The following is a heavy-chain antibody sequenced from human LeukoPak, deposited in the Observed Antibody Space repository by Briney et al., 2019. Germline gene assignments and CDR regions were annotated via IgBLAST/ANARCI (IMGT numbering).Heavy chain of an antibody. J-gene: IGHJ4*02. Sequence: SETLSLTCAVYGGSFSGYYWSWIRQPPGKGLEWIGEINHSGSTNYNPSLKSRVTISVDTSKNQSSLKLSSVTAADTAVYYCARGGSSDYSSGWFVDYWGQGTLVTVSS. CDR2: INHSGST. V-gene: IGHV4-34*01. CDR3: ARGGSSDYSSGWFVDY. CDR1: GGSFSGYY. D-gene: IGHD6-19*01.